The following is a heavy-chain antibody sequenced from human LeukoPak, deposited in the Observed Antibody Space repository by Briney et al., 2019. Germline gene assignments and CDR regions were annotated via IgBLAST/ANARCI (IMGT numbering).Heavy chain of an antibody. V-gene: IGHV4-30-4*08. CDR3: ARDFRDIVVVPAAPPQYYYYYYMDV. CDR2: IYYSGST. Sequence: PSQTLSLTCTVSGGSISSGDYYWSWIRQPPGKGLEWIGYIYYSGSTYYNPSLKSRVTISVDTSKNQFSLKLSSVTAADTAVYYCARDFRDIVVVPAAPPQYYYYYYMDVWGKGTTVTVSS. CDR1: GGSISSGDYY. J-gene: IGHJ6*03. D-gene: IGHD2-2*01.